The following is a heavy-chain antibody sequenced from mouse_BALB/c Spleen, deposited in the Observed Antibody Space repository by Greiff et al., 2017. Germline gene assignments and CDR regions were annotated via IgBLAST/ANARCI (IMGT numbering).Heavy chain of an antibody. CDR2: ISSGGGST. CDR1: GFAFSSYD. V-gene: IGHV5-12-1*01. J-gene: IGHJ3*01. Sequence: EVQLQESGGGLVKPGGSLKLSCAASGFAFSSYDMSWVRQTPEKRLEWVEYISSGGGSTYYPDTVKGRFTISRDNAKNTLYLQMSSLKSEDTAMYYGASTGYGNYGGFAYWGQGTLGTVSA. D-gene: IGHD2-1*01. CDR3: ASTGYGNYGGFAY.